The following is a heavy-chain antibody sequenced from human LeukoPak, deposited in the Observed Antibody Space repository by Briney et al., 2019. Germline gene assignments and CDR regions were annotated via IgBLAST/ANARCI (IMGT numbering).Heavy chain of an antibody. CDR2: IYYSGST. Sequence: SETLSLTCTVSGGSISSSSYYWGWIRQPPGKGLEWIGSIYYSGSTNYNPSLKSRVTMSVDTSKNQFSLKLSSVTAADTAVYYCAKSGVYYPTYYFDYWGQGTLVTVSS. CDR1: GGSISSSSYY. J-gene: IGHJ4*02. D-gene: IGHD3-10*01. CDR3: AKSGVYYPTYYFDY. V-gene: IGHV4-39*07.